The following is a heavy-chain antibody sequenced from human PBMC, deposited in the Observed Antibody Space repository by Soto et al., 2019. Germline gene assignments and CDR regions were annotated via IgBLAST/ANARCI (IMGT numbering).Heavy chain of an antibody. V-gene: IGHV4-59*01. J-gene: IGHJ4*02. CDR2: IYYSGST. Sequence: SETLSLTCLVSGGSISGYYWSWLRQPPGKGLEWIGNIYYSGSTNYNPSRKSQVTISVDTSKNQFSLKLRSVTAADTAVYYCTRVGGYYGDYPNFDYWGQGTLVTSP. D-gene: IGHD4-17*01. CDR1: GGSISGYY. CDR3: TRVGGYYGDYPNFDY.